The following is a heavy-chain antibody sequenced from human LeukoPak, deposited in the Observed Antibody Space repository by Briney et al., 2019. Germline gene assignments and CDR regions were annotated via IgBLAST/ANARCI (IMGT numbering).Heavy chain of an antibody. CDR3: ARAVPYYYYYMDV. V-gene: IGHV4-59*01. J-gene: IGHJ6*03. CDR1: GGSISSYY. Sequence: SETLSLTCTVSGGSISSYYGSGIRQPPGKGLEWIGYIYYSGSTNYNPSLKSRVTISVDTSKNQFSLKLSSVTAADTAVYYCARAVPYYYYYMDVWGKGTTVTVSS. CDR2: IYYSGST.